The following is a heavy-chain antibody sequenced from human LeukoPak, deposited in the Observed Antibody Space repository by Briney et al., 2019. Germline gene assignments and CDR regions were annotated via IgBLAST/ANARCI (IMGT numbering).Heavy chain of an antibody. V-gene: IGHV3-23*01. J-gene: IGHJ3*01. D-gene: IGHD3-22*01. CDR1: GFNFSKYV. CDR2: FSGSGGHA. CDR3: AKGRRTFIVVVIDAFDV. Sequence: SGGSLRLSFAAPGFNFSKYVMGWVRPAPGKGLEWVSAFSGSGGHAYHADAVEGRFSISRDTSKNTLYLQMNSLRAEDTAVYYCAKGRRTFIVVVIDAFDVWGQGTMVTVSS.